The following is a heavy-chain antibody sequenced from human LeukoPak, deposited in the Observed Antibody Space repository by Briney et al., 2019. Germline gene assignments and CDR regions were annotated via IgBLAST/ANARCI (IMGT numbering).Heavy chain of an antibody. CDR1: GFTFSNYG. CDR2: IGGLGDRI. Sequence: GRSLRLSCAASGFTFSNYGMNWVRQAPGKGLEWVSGIGGLGDRIYYADSVRGRFTISRDNSKNTLYLYMNSLRDEDTAIYYCAQDGAWLRFDSWGQGTLVTVSS. J-gene: IGHJ4*02. V-gene: IGHV3-23*01. D-gene: IGHD5-12*01. CDR3: AQDGAWLRFDS.